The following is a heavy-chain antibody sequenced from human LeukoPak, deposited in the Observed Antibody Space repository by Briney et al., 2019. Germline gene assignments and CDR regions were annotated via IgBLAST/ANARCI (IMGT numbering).Heavy chain of an antibody. Sequence: PSETLSLTCAVYGGSFSGYYWSWIRQPPGKGLEWIGEINHSGSTNYNPSLKSRVTISVDTSKNQFSLKLRSVTAADTAVYYCARAQYSSSLDYWGQGTLVTVSS. D-gene: IGHD6-13*01. J-gene: IGHJ4*02. V-gene: IGHV4-34*01. CDR2: INHSGST. CDR1: GGSFSGYY. CDR3: ARAQYSSSLDY.